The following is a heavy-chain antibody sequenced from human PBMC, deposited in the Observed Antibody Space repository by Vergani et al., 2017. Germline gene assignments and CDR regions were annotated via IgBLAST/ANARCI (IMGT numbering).Heavy chain of an antibody. D-gene: IGHD1-1*01. V-gene: IGHV1-8*01. CDR3: ARRSWGTTFDY. CDR2: LNPTSGNT. Sequence: QLQLVQSGAELKKPGASVKVSCKASGSTFTTYAITWVRQANGQGLEWMGWLNPTSGNTGYAQKFQGRVTLTRHTSISTAYMELSSLRSEDTAVYYCARRSWGTTFDYWGQGTLVTVSS. J-gene: IGHJ4*02. CDR1: GSTFTTYA.